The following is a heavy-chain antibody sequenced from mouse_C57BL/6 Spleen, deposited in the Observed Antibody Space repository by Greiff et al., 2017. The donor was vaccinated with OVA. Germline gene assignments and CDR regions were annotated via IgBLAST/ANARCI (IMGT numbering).Heavy chain of an antibody. CDR2: INPGSGGT. D-gene: IGHD2-2*01. V-gene: IGHV1-54*01. Sequence: QVQLKESGAELVRPGTSVKVSCKASGYAFTNYLIEWVKQRPGQGLEWIGVINPGSGGTNYNEKFKGKATLTADKSSSTAYMQLSSLTSEDSAVYFCAREGISTMVTYYFDYWGQGTTLTVSS. CDR1: GYAFTNYL. J-gene: IGHJ2*01. CDR3: AREGISTMVTYYFDY.